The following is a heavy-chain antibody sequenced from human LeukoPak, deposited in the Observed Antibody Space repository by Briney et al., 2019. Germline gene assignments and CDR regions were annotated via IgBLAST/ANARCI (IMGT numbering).Heavy chain of an antibody. D-gene: IGHD3-10*01. V-gene: IGHV3-48*03. Sequence: AGGSLRLSCAASGFTFSSYDMNWVRQAPGRELEWISYISYISDSGTTIYYADSVKGRFTISRDDAKNSVYLQMNSLRDEDTAVYYCATDGTPLRVGEVFFDNWGQGTLVTVSS. J-gene: IGHJ4*02. CDR1: GFTFSSYD. CDR2: ISDSGTTI. CDR3: ATDGTPLRVGEVFFDN.